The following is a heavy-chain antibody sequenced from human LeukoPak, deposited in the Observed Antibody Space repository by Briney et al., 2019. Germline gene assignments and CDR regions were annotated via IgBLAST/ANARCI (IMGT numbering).Heavy chain of an antibody. CDR2: ISYDGSNK. V-gene: IGHV3-30-3*01. CDR3: AREMIVVVIPFDY. CDR1: GFTFSSYA. Sequence: QAGGSLRLSCAASGFTFSSYAMHWVRQAPGKGLEWVAVISYDGSNKYYADSVKGRFTISRDNSKNTLYLQMNSLRAEDTAVYYCAREMIVVVIPFDYWGQGTLVTVSS. J-gene: IGHJ4*02. D-gene: IGHD3-22*01.